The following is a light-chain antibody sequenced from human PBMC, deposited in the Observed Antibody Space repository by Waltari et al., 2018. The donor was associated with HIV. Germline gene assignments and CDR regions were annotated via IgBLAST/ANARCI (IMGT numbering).Light chain of an antibody. CDR1: ALTKRY. CDR3: QSSDSSGVDFVV. V-gene: IGLV3-25*03. Sequence: DLTQPPSVSVPPGQTATITCTGDALTKRYGYWYPKKSGQAPVELINKDTERLSGIPERVAGASSGTSLTLTIKEVRAEDEAEYYCQSSDSSGVDFVVFGGGTKLTV. J-gene: IGLJ2*01. CDR2: KDT.